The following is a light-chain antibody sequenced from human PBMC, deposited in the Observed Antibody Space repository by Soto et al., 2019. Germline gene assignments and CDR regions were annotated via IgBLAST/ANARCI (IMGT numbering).Light chain of an antibody. V-gene: IGLV2-14*01. J-gene: IGLJ2*01. Sequence: QSALTQPASVSGSPGQSITISCSGTSSDVGAYNYVSWYQQHPGKAPKLMIYGVSDRPSGLSNHFSGSKSGNTASLTISGLQAEDEADYYCSSYTSTSTVVFGGGTKVTVL. CDR2: GVS. CDR1: SSDVGAYNY. CDR3: SSYTSTSTVV.